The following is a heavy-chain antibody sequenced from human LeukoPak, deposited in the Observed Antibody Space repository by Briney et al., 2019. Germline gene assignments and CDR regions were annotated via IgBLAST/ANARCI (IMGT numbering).Heavy chain of an antibody. D-gene: IGHD5-18*01. V-gene: IGHV4-39*07. CDR1: GGSISSSSYY. J-gene: IGHJ6*03. CDR2: IYYSGST. Sequence: SETLSLTCTVSGGSISSSSYYWGWIRQPPGKGLEWIGSIYYSGSTYYNPSLKSRVTISVDTSKNHFSLKLSSVTAAATAVYYCARGRFRGYSYGLREYYYYMDVWGKGTTVTVSS. CDR3: ARGRFRGYSYGLREYYYYMDV.